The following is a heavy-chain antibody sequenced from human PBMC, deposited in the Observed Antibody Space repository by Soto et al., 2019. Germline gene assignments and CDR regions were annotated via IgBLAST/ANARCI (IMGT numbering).Heavy chain of an antibody. D-gene: IGHD6-13*01. Sequence: GGSLRLSCAASGFAFSSYGMSWVRQAPGKGLEWVSGISGSGDSTYYADSVKGRFTISRDNSKNTVDLQMNSLRAEDTAVYYCAKGRSTRTAAGDYWGQGTLVTVSS. CDR1: GFAFSSYG. CDR2: ISGSGDST. V-gene: IGHV3-23*01. J-gene: IGHJ4*02. CDR3: AKGRSTRTAAGDY.